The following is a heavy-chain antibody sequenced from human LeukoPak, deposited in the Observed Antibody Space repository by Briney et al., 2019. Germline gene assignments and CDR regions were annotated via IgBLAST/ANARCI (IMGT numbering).Heavy chain of an antibody. V-gene: IGHV1-69*13. CDR3: AREHTPVVPAAPNWFDP. CDR2: IIPIFGTA. CDR1: GYTFTSYA. D-gene: IGHD2-2*01. J-gene: IGHJ5*02. Sequence: VASVKVSCKASGYTFTSYAISWVRQAPGQGLEWMGGIIPIFGTANYAQKFQGRVTITADESTSTAYMELSSLRSEDTAVYYCAREHTPVVPAAPNWFDPWGQGTLVTVSS.